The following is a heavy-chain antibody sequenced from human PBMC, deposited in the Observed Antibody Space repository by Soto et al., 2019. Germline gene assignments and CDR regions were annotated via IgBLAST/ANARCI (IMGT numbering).Heavy chain of an antibody. CDR1: GYTFTKYG. CDR3: ARDSSSGYFDSSDYPAGFDY. V-gene: IGHV1-18*01. J-gene: IGHJ4*02. D-gene: IGHD3-22*01. CDR2: VSGDNDNI. Sequence: QVQLVQSGAEVKKPGASVKVSCKASGYTFTKYGFSWVRQAPGQGLEWMGWVSGDNDNIHYTPNLQGGVSMSTDTSTITAYMELRRLTSDDTAVYYCARDSSSGYFDSSDYPAGFDYWGQGTLVTVSS.